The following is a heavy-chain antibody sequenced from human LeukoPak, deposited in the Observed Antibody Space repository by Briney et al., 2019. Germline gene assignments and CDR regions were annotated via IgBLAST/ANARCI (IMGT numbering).Heavy chain of an antibody. Sequence: GGSLRLSCAASGFTFSSYGMSWVRQAPGKGLEWVSLISGSSGTTFYADSVKGRFTISRDNSKNTLYLQMNSLRAEDTALYYCAKGSYASGSYGPIDSWGQGTLVTVSS. D-gene: IGHD3-10*01. CDR1: GFTFSSYG. CDR2: ISGSSGTT. J-gene: IGHJ4*02. CDR3: AKGSYASGSYGPIDS. V-gene: IGHV3-23*01.